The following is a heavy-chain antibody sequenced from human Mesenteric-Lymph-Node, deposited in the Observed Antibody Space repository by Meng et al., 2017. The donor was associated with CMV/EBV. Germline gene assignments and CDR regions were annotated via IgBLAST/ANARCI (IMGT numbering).Heavy chain of an antibody. Sequence: GESLKISCVASGFTFTDYAMSWVRQAPGKGLEWVSSISISGARTYYADSVKGRFTISRDNSKNTLYLQMNSLRAEDTAVYYCARDPGFGMTGDRIDYWGQGTLVTVSS. J-gene: IGHJ4*02. CDR2: ISISGART. CDR1: GFTFTDYA. V-gene: IGHV3-23*01. CDR3: ARDPGFGMTGDRIDY. D-gene: IGHD1-20*01.